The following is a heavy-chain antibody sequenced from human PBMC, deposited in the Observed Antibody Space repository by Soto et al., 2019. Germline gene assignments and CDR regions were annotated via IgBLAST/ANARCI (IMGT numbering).Heavy chain of an antibody. CDR3: ARASGYSSSSPFDY. Sequence: SETLSLTCTVSGGSISSGGYYWSWIRQHPGKGLEWIGYIYYSGSTYYNPSLKSRVTISVDTSKSQFSLKLSSVTAADTAVYYCARASGYSSSSPFDYWGQGTLVTVSS. J-gene: IGHJ4*02. CDR2: IYYSGST. CDR1: GGSISSGGYY. V-gene: IGHV4-31*03. D-gene: IGHD6-13*01.